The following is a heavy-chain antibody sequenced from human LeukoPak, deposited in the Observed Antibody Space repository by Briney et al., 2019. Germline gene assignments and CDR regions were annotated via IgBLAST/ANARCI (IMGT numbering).Heavy chain of an antibody. D-gene: IGHD1-14*01. CDR3: ATYHSLAF. Sequence: SGGSLRLSCAASGFTFSSSWMTWVRQAPGKGLEWVANIKEDGSKKYYVDSVKGRFTISRDNAKNSLYLQMDGLRAEDTAVYYCATYHSLAFWGQGSPVTVSS. V-gene: IGHV3-7*01. CDR2: IKEDGSKK. CDR1: GFTFSSSW. J-gene: IGHJ4*02.